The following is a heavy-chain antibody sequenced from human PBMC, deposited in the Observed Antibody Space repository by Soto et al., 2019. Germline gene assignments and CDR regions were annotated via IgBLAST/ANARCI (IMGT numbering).Heavy chain of an antibody. CDR3: ARDRGRNVDIVATILFYYYYGMDV. CDR1: GFTFSSYG. Sequence: PGGSLRLSCAASGFTFSSYGMHWVRQAPGKGLEWVAVIWYDGSNKYYADSVKGRFTISRDNSKNTLYLQMNSLRAEDTAVYYCARDRGRNVDIVATILFYYYYGMDVWGQGTTVTVSS. V-gene: IGHV3-33*01. J-gene: IGHJ6*02. D-gene: IGHD5-12*01. CDR2: IWYDGSNK.